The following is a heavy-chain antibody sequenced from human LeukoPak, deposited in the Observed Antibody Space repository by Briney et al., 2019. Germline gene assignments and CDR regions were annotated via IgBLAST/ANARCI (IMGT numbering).Heavy chain of an antibody. CDR1: GGTFSSYA. J-gene: IGHJ4*02. D-gene: IGHD3-9*01. Sequence: SVKVSCKASGGTFSSYAISWVRQAPGQGLEWMGGIIPIFGTANYAQKFQGRVTITADESTSTAYMELSSLRSEDTAVYYCARAYYDILTGYYDSSYPDYWGQGTLVTVSS. CDR3: ARAYYDILTGYYDSSYPDY. V-gene: IGHV1-69*01. CDR2: IIPIFGTA.